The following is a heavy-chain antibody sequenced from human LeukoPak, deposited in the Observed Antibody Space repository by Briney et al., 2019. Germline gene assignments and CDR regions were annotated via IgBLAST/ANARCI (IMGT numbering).Heavy chain of an antibody. Sequence: ASVKVSCKASGYTFTGYFVHWVRRAPGQGLEWMGWINPNNGGTNYAQKFRGRVTMTRDTSISTAYMELSRLRSDDTALYYCARDPATVVTRGADYWGQGTLVTVSS. V-gene: IGHV1-2*02. CDR3: ARDPATVVTRGADY. J-gene: IGHJ4*02. D-gene: IGHD4-23*01. CDR1: GYTFTGYF. CDR2: INPNNGGT.